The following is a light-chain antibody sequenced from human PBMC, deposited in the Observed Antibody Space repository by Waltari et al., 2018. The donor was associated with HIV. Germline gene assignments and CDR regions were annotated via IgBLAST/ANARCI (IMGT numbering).Light chain of an antibody. CDR1: ALPKPS. Sequence: SYELTQPPSVSVSPGQTARITCFGDALPKPSRFWYQQKPGQAPVFVMYKDNERPSGIPERFSGSSSGTTVTLTSSGVQAEDEADYYCQSADSSGSYQVFGGGTKLTVL. V-gene: IGLV3-25*03. CDR2: KDN. CDR3: QSADSSGSYQV. J-gene: IGLJ3*02.